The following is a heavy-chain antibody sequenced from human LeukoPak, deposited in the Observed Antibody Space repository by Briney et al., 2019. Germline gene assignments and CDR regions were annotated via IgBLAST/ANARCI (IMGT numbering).Heavy chain of an antibody. CDR3: ASLSYCSSTSCYVGYFDY. V-gene: IGHV4-59*08. Sequence: PSETPSLTCTVSGGSISSYYWSWIRQPPGKGLEWIGYIYYSGSTNYNPSLKSRVTISVDTSKNQFSLRLSSVTAADTAVYYCASLSYCSSTSCYVGYFDYWGQGTLVTVSS. CDR2: IYYSGST. D-gene: IGHD2-2*01. J-gene: IGHJ4*02. CDR1: GGSISSYY.